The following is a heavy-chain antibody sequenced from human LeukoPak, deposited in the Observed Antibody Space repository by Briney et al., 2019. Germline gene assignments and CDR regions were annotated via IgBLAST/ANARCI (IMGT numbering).Heavy chain of an antibody. D-gene: IGHD6-13*01. V-gene: IGHV1-2*02. CDR3: ARDSSSWQTFDY. Sequence: ASVKVSCKASGNTFTGYYMHWVRQAPGQGLEWMGWINPNSGGTNYAQKFQGRVTMTRDTSISTAYMELSRLRSDDTAVYYCARDSSSWQTFDYWGQGTLVTVSS. CDR2: INPNSGGT. CDR1: GNTFTGYY. J-gene: IGHJ4*02.